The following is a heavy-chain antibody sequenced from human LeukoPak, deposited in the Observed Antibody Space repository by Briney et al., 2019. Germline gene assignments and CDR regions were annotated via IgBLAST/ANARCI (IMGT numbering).Heavy chain of an antibody. CDR3: ARRLRTGNSGYWFDP. Sequence: PSETLSLTCTVSGGSISSSSYCWGWIRQPPGKGLERIGSINYSGNTYYNPSLKSRVTISVDTSNNQFSLKVTSVTASHTAVYYCARRLRTGNSGYWFDPWGRGTLATVSS. J-gene: IGHJ5*02. V-gene: IGHV4-39*01. D-gene: IGHD1-1*01. CDR2: INYSGNT. CDR1: GGSISSSSYC.